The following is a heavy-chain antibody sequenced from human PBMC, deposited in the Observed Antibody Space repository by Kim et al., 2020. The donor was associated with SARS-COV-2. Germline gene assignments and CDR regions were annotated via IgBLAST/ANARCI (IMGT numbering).Heavy chain of an antibody. Sequence: ASVKVSCKASGYTFTSYAMNWVRQAPGQGLEWMGWINTNTGNPTYAQGFTGRFVFSLDTSVSTAYLQISSLKAEDTAVYYCARSDRIPRYSSGCCYYGMDVWGQGTTVTVSS. CDR1: GYTFTSYA. J-gene: IGHJ6*02. V-gene: IGHV7-4-1*02. D-gene: IGHD6-19*01. CDR3: ARSDRIPRYSSGCCYYGMDV. CDR2: INTNTGNP.